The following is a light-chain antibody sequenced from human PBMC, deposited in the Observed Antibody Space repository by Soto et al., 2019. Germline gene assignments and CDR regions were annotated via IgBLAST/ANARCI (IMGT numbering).Light chain of an antibody. CDR3: MQALQTPLT. V-gene: IGKV2-28*01. Sequence: DIVMTQSPLSLPVTPGEPASISCRSSQSLLHSNGYNYLDWYLQKPGQSPQLLIYLGSNRASGVPDRFSGSGSGTAFTLKISRVEAEGVGVYYGMQALQTPLTFGPGTKVDIK. CDR1: QSLLHSNGYNY. CDR2: LGS. J-gene: IGKJ3*01.